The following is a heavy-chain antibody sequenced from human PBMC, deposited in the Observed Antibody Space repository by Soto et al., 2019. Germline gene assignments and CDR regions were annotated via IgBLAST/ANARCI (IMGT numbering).Heavy chain of an antibody. Sequence: QVQLQESGPGLVKPSQTLSLTCTVSGGSISSGGYYWSWIRQHPGKGLELIGYSYYSGSTYYNPSLKSRVTISVDTSKNQFSLKLSSVTAADTAVYYCARDSHPLGGYSYGDWGQGTLVTVSS. D-gene: IGHD5-18*01. J-gene: IGHJ4*02. CDR2: SYYSGST. V-gene: IGHV4-31*03. CDR3: ARDSHPLGGYSYGD. CDR1: GGSISSGGYY.